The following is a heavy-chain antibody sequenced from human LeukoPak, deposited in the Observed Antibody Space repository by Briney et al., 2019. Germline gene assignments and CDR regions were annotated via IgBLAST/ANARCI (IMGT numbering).Heavy chain of an antibody. J-gene: IGHJ4*02. CDR1: GYTLTSYY. D-gene: IGHD3-10*01. CDR3: ARDSLYRFGELCPSDY. CDR2: INPSGDTT. Sequence: GASVKVSCKASGYTLTSYYLHWVRQAPGQGLEWMAIINPSGDTTSHAQKFQGRVTMTRDTSASTVYMELSSLRSEDTAVYYCARDSLYRFGELCPSDYWGQGTLVTVSS. V-gene: IGHV1-46*01.